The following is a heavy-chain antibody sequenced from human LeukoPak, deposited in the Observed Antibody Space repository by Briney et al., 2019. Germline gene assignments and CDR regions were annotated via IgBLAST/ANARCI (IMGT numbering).Heavy chain of an antibody. D-gene: IGHD4-17*01. Sequence: PGGSLRLSCAASGFTFSSYWMSWVRQAPGKGLEWVANIKQDGSEKYYVDSVKGRFTISRDNAKNSLYLQMNSLRAEDTAVYYCAREFPDDYGDWFDPWGQGTLVTVSS. V-gene: IGHV3-7*01. J-gene: IGHJ5*02. CDR3: AREFPDDYGDWFDP. CDR2: IKQDGSEK. CDR1: GFTFSSYW.